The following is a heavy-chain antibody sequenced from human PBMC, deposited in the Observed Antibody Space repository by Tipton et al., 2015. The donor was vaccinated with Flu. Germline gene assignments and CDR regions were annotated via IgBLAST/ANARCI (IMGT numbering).Heavy chain of an antibody. D-gene: IGHD5-24*01. CDR1: GYSISSGFY. CDR3: ARGDGYNFDY. CDR2: IYHSGST. J-gene: IGHJ4*02. V-gene: IGHV4-38-2*02. Sequence: TLSLTCTVSGYSISSGFYWGWIRQPPGKGLEWIGNIYHSGSTFYNPSIKSRVTISVDTSKNQFSLKLSSVTAADTAVYYCARGDGYNFDYWSQGTLVTVSS.